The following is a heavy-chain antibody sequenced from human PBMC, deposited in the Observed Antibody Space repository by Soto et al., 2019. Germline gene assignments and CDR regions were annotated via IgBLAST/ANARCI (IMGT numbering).Heavy chain of an antibody. J-gene: IGHJ3*02. V-gene: IGHV3-30*18. CDR3: AKSLNYDHPFDI. Sequence: PGGSLRLSCAASGFTFSSYGMHWVRQAPGKGLEWVAVISYDGSNKYYADSVKGRFTISRDNSKNTLYLQMNSLRAEDTAVYYCAKSLNYDHPFDIWGQGTMVTVSS. CDR1: GFTFSSYG. CDR2: ISYDGSNK. D-gene: IGHD3-3*01.